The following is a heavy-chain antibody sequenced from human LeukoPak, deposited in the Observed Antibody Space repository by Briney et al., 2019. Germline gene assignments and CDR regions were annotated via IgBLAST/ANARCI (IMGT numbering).Heavy chain of an antibody. Sequence: SETLSLTCAVSGYSINSDYYWGWIRPSPEKGLEWIGIIYHSGSTYYNPSLKSRFTISVDTSKNQFSLKVTSVTAADTAVYYCARFYYYDTTGYPYYYMDVRGKGTTVTVSS. V-gene: IGHV4-38-2*01. D-gene: IGHD3-22*01. CDR3: ARFYYYDTTGYPYYYMDV. J-gene: IGHJ6*03. CDR1: GYSINSDYY. CDR2: IYHSGST.